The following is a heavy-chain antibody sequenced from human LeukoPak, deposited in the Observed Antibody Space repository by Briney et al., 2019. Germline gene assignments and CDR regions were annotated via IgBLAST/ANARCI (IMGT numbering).Heavy chain of an antibody. CDR2: IYSGGST. Sequence: GGSLRLSCAASGFTVSSNYMSWVRQAPGKGLEWVSVIYSGGSTYYADSVKGRFTISRDNSKNTLYLQMNSLRAEDTAVYYCARIPYCGGDCYEGWFDPWGQGTLVTVSS. V-gene: IGHV3-53*01. D-gene: IGHD2-21*02. CDR1: GFTVSSNY. J-gene: IGHJ5*02. CDR3: ARIPYCGGDCYEGWFDP.